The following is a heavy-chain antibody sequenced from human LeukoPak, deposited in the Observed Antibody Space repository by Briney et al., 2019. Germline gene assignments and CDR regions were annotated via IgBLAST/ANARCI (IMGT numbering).Heavy chain of an antibody. D-gene: IGHD6-6*01. J-gene: IGHJ4*02. CDR3: ASGGREQLSDY. CDR1: GGSISSGGYS. V-gene: IGHV4-30-2*01. Sequence: SETLSLTCAVSGGSISSGGYSWSWIRQPPGKGLEWIGYIYHSGSTYYNPSLKSRVTISVDTSKNQFSLKLSSVTAADTAVYYCASGGREQLSDYWGQGTLVTVSS. CDR2: IYHSGST.